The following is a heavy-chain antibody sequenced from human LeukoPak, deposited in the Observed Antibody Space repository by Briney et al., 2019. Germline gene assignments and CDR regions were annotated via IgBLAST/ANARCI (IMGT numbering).Heavy chain of an antibody. D-gene: IGHD3-10*01. Sequence: PSETLSLTCTVSTGAISGYYWSWIRQPPGKGLEWIGYIYYSGSTNYNPSLQSRVTISVDTSNNQLSLRLRSVTAADTAVYYCVRQRGRRVWFDPWGQGTLVTVSS. CDR1: TGAISGYY. J-gene: IGHJ5*02. CDR3: VRQRGRRVWFDP. CDR2: IYYSGST. V-gene: IGHV4-59*08.